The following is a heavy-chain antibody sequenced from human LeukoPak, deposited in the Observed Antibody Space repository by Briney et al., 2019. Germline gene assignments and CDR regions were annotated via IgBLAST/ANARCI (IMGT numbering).Heavy chain of an antibody. CDR2: IDADNGDT. CDR3: ARLKYCTNGVCYAGFDY. Sequence: ASVKVSCKASGYTFSGYAIHWVRQAPGQRFEWMGWIDADNGDTRYSQKFQGRVTITRDTSADTAYMELSSLRSEDTAVYYCARLKYCTNGVCYAGFDYWGQGTLVTVSS. D-gene: IGHD2-8*01. V-gene: IGHV1-3*01. J-gene: IGHJ4*02. CDR1: GYTFSGYA.